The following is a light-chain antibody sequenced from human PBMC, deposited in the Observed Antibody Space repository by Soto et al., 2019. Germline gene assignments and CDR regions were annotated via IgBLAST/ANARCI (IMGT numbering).Light chain of an antibody. CDR3: SSYTDSSSRL. CDR1: SSDVGGYNY. CDR2: EVT. J-gene: IGLJ3*02. V-gene: IGLV2-14*01. Sequence: QSVLTQPASVSGSPGQSITISCTGTSSDVGGYNYVSWYQQHPGKAPKLIIYEVTHRPSGVSDRFSGSKSGNTASLTISGLQDEDGADYYCSSYTDSSSRLFGGGTKLTVL.